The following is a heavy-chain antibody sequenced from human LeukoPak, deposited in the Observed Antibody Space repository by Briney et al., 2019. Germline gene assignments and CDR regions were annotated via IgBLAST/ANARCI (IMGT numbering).Heavy chain of an antibody. CDR3: PRLDLKYCSSTSCYTRGAYNWLDH. CDR2: IYYSGST. CDR1: GGSISSSSYY. J-gene: IGHJ5*02. D-gene: IGHD2-2*02. Sequence: SETLSLTCTVSGGSISSSSYYWGWLRQPPGRGREWIGSIYYSGSTYYNPSLNSRVTISVDTSKNQFSLKLSSVTAADTAVYYCPRLDLKYCSSTSCYTRGAYNWLDHWGQGTLVTVSS. V-gene: IGHV4-39*01.